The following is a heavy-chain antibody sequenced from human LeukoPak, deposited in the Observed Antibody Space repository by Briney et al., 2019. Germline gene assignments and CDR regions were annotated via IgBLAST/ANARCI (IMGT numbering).Heavy chain of an antibody. CDR3: AGIYYYYYMDV. J-gene: IGHJ6*03. V-gene: IGHV4-34*01. CDR1: GGSFSGYY. CDR2: INHSGST. Sequence: SETLSLTCAVYGGSFSGYYWSWIRQPPGKGLEWIGEINHSGSTNYNPSLKSRVTLSVDTSKNQFSLKLSSVTAADTAVYYCAGIYYYYYMDVWGKGTTVTVSS.